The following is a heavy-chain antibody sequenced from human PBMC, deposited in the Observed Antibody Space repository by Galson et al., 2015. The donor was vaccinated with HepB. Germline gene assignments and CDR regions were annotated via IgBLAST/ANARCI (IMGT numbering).Heavy chain of an antibody. Sequence: SLRLSCAASGFTFSNAWMSWVRQAPGKGLEWVGRIKSKTDGGTTDYAAPVKGRFTISRDDSKNTLYLQMNSLKTEDTAVYYCTTEYSGSYLGVLCYFDYWGQGTLVTVSS. CDR1: GFTFSNAW. J-gene: IGHJ4*02. CDR3: TTEYSGSYLGVLCYFDY. V-gene: IGHV3-15*01. CDR2: IKSKTDGGTT. D-gene: IGHD1-26*01.